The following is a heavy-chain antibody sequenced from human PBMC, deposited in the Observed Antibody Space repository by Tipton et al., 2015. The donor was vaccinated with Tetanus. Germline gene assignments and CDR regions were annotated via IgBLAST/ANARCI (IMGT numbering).Heavy chain of an antibody. J-gene: IGHJ4*02. D-gene: IGHD1-26*01. CDR1: GGSITNSNYY. CDR3: ARLGGRYSGTYVDF. CDR2: IFYSGST. V-gene: IGHV4-39*02. Sequence: VKPSETLSLTCAVSGGSITNSNYYWGWFRQPPGKGLEWIGNIFYSGSTYYKPSLKTRVTMSVDTSNNHFSLKLTSVTASDTAVYFCARLGGRYSGTYVDFWGQGALVPVSS.